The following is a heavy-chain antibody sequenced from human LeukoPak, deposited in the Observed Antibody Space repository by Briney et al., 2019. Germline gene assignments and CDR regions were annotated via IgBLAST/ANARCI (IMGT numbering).Heavy chain of an antibody. D-gene: IGHD2-2*01. CDR3: ARGPDIVVVPAAVYYYYYGMDV. V-gene: IGHV1-69*13. Sequence: SVKVSCKASGGTFSSYATSWVRQAPGQGLEWMGGIIPIFGTANYAQKFQGRVTITAGESTSTAYMELSSLRSEDTAVYYCARGPDIVVVPAAVYYYYYGMDVWGQGTTVTVSS. CDR2: IIPIFGTA. CDR1: GGTFSSYA. J-gene: IGHJ6*02.